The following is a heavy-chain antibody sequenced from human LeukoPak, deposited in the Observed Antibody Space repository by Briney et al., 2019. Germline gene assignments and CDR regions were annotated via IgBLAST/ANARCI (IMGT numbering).Heavy chain of an antibody. CDR2: INHSGST. V-gene: IGHV4-34*01. D-gene: IGHD3-22*01. CDR1: GGSFSGYY. J-gene: IGHJ3*02. Sequence: SETLSLTCAVYGGSFSGYYWSWIRQPPGKGLEWIGEINHSGSTNYNPSLKSRVTISVDTSKNQFSLKLSSVTAADTAVYYCASTPNDYYDRSPTGAFDIWGQGTMVTVSS. CDR3: ASTPNDYYDRSPTGAFDI.